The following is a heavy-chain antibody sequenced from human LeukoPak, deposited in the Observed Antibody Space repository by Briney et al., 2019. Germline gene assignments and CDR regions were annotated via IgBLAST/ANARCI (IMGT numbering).Heavy chain of an antibody. D-gene: IGHD2-21*02. CDR2: ISSNGGST. CDR3: ARAARGGDCCNFDY. J-gene: IGHJ4*02. CDR1: GFTFSSYA. V-gene: IGHV3-64*01. Sequence: GGSLRLSCAASGFTFSSYAMHWVRQAPGKGLEYVSAISSNGGSTYYANPVKGRFTISRDNSKNTLYLQMGSLRAEDMAVYYCARAARGGDCCNFDYWGQGTLVTVSS.